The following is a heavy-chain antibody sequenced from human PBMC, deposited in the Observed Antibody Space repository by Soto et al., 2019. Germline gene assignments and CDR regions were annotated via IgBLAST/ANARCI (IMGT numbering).Heavy chain of an antibody. CDR1: GFTFSSYA. D-gene: IGHD2-2*01. J-gene: IGHJ6*02. CDR2: ISGSGGST. Sequence: GGSLRLSCAASGFTFSSYAMSWVRQAPGKGLEWVSAISGSGGSTYYADSVKGRFTVSRDNVKNTLSLQMNSLRPEDTAVYYCAKDSGYQLPDNYFYYGLDVWGQGTTVTVSS. CDR3: AKDSGYQLPDNYFYYGLDV. V-gene: IGHV3-23*01.